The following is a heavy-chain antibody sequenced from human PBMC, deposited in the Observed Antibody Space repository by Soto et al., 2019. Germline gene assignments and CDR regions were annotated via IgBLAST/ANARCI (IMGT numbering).Heavy chain of an antibody. Sequence: GGSLRLSCAASGFTFSSYGMHWVRQAPGKGLEWVAVIWYDGSNKYYEDSVKGRFTISRDNSKNTLYLQMNSLRAEDTAVYYCARENTYNWNDVRFFRFDPWGQGTLVTVSS. CDR3: ARENTYNWNDVRFFRFDP. CDR1: GFTFSSYG. D-gene: IGHD1-1*01. V-gene: IGHV3-33*01. CDR2: IWYDGSNK. J-gene: IGHJ5*02.